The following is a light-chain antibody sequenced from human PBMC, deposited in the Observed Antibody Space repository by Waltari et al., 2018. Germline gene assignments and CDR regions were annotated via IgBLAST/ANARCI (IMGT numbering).Light chain of an antibody. Sequence: DIQMTQSPSSLSASVGDRVTITFRTSQSISNYLNWYQQKPGKAPKVLIYAASSLQSGVPSRFSGSGSGTDFTLTISTLQPEDSATYYCQQSHSSPRTFGQGTKVEIK. CDR3: QQSHSSPRT. J-gene: IGKJ1*01. CDR1: QSISNY. CDR2: AAS. V-gene: IGKV1-39*01.